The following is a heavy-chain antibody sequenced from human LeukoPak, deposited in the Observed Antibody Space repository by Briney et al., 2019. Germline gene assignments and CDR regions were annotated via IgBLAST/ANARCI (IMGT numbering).Heavy chain of an antibody. D-gene: IGHD6-19*01. J-gene: IGHJ4*02. CDR1: GGSISSDD. CDR3: AAYTSGWYLSY. CDR2: VYYSGST. Sequence: PSETLSLTCTASGGSISSDDWSLIRQPPGKGLEWIGYVYYSGSTNYNPSLKSRVTISLDTSNNQFSLRLHSVTAADPAIYYCAAYTSGWYLSYCGQGTLVTVSS. V-gene: IGHV4-59*01.